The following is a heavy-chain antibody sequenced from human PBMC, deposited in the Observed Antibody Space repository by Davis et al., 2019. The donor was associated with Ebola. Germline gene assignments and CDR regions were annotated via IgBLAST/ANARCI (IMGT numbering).Heavy chain of an antibody. CDR3: ARLKGVDAFDI. CDR2: ISSSSSYI. Sequence: PGGSLRLSCAASGFTFSSYSMNWVRQAPGKGLEWVSSISSSSSYIYYADSVKGRFTISRYNAKNSLYLQMNSLRAEDTAVYYCARLKGVDAFDIWCQGTMVTVSS. J-gene: IGHJ3*02. V-gene: IGHV3-21*01. CDR1: GFTFSSYS.